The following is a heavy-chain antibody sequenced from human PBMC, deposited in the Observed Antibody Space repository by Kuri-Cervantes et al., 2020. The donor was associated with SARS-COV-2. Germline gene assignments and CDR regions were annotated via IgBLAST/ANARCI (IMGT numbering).Heavy chain of an antibody. Sequence: ASVKVSCKASGYTFINFDLNWVRQAPGQGLEWMGRISAYNGNTNYAQKFQGGVTMTTDTSTSTAYMDLRSLRSDDTAVYYCARSGSAPYYYYGMDVWGQGTTVTVSS. D-gene: IGHD3-10*01. CDR3: ARSGSAPYYYYGMDV. V-gene: IGHV1-18*01. CDR1: GYTFINFD. CDR2: ISAYNGNT. J-gene: IGHJ6*02.